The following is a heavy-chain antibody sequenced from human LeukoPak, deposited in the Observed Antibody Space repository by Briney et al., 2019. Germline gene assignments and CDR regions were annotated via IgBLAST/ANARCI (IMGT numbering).Heavy chain of an antibody. V-gene: IGHV1-8*01. CDR1: GYTFTSYD. CDR3: ARTYCTNGVCFPFDY. J-gene: IGHJ4*02. D-gene: IGHD2-8*01. CDR2: MNPNSGNT. Sequence: ASVKVSCKASGYTFTSYDINWVRQATGQGLEWMGWMNPNSGNTGYAQKFQGRVTMTRNTSISTAYMELCSLRSEDTAVYYCARTYCTNGVCFPFDYWGQGTLVTVSS.